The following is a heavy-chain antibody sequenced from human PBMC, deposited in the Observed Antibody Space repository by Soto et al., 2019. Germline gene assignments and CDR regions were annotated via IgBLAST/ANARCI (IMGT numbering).Heavy chain of an antibody. CDR2: ISGSGGST. CDR1: GFTFSSYA. J-gene: IGHJ4*02. D-gene: IGHD3-22*01. Sequence: EVQLLESGGGLVQPGGSLRLSCAASGFTFSSYAMSWVRQAPGKGLEWVSAISGSGGSTYYADSVKGRFTISRDNSKNTLYLQMNSLRAEDTAVYYCAKATMIVVVIMCYFDYWDQGTLVTVSS. V-gene: IGHV3-23*01. CDR3: AKATMIVVVIMCYFDY.